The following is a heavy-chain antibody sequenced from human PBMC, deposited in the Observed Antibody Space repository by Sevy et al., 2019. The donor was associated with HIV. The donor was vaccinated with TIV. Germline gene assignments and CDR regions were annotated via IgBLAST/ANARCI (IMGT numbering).Heavy chain of an antibody. J-gene: IGHJ6*02. CDR1: GFTFSTYT. CDR3: AKGDRTFYGLDV. CDR2: TSGSAGST. V-gene: IGHV3-23*01. Sequence: GGSLRLSCAASGFTFSTYTMSWVRQAPGKGLEWVSDTSGSAGSTYYADLVQGRFTISRDKSKNTLYLQMNSLRAEDTAVYYCAKGDRTFYGLDVWGQGTTVTVSS. D-gene: IGHD2-15*01.